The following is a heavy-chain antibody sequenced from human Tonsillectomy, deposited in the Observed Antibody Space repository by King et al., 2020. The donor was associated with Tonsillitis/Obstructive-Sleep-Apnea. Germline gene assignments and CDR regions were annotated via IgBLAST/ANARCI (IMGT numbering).Heavy chain of an antibody. CDR1: GFTFSSYW. CDR3: ARDLGYSGYDLAY. CDR2: INIDGSST. D-gene: IGHD5-12*01. J-gene: IGHJ4*02. Sequence: VQLVESGGALVQPGGSLRLSCAASGFTFSSYWIHWVRQVPGKGLVWVSRINIDGSSTRYEDSVKGRFIISSDNDKNTLYLQMNSLRAEDTALYYCARDLGYSGYDLAYWGQGTLVTVSS. V-gene: IGHV3-74*01.